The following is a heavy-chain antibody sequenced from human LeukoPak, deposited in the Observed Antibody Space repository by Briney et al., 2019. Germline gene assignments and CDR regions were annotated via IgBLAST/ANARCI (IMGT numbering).Heavy chain of an antibody. CDR2: INPNSGGT. CDR1: GYTFTSYG. CDR3: ARDSLDYMDV. J-gene: IGHJ6*03. V-gene: IGHV1-2*02. Sequence: GASVKVSCKASGYTFTSYGISWVRQAPGQGLEWMGWINPNSGGTNYAQKFQGRVTMTRDTSISTAYMELSRLRSDDTAVYYCARDSLDYMDVWGKGTTVTVSS.